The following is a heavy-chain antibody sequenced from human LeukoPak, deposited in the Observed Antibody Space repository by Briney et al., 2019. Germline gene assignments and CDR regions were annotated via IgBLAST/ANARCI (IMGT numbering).Heavy chain of an antibody. D-gene: IGHD6-19*01. CDR1: GYAFTSYA. Sequence: ASVKVSCKASGYAFTSYAMHWVRQAPGQRLEWMGWINAGNGNTKYSQKFQGRVTITRDTSASTAYMELSSLRSEDTAVYYCARGSSSGWFSRPRGYWGQGTLVTVSS. CDR2: INAGNGNT. J-gene: IGHJ4*02. CDR3: ARGSSSGWFSRPRGY. V-gene: IGHV1-3*01.